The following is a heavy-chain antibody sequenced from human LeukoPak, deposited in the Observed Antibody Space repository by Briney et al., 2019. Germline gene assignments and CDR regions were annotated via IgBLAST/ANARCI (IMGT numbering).Heavy chain of an antibody. CDR1: GFTFISYE. V-gene: IGHV3-48*03. CDR2: ISSSGSTV. J-gene: IGHJ3*02. CDR3: ASPQFSDALDI. D-gene: IGHD3-3*01. Sequence: GGALRLSCADCGFTFISYERNWVRQALGKGRQGFLYISSSGSTVYYAGSVKGRFTISRDNAKNSLYLQMNSLRAEDTAVYYCASPQFSDALDIWGQGTMVTVSS.